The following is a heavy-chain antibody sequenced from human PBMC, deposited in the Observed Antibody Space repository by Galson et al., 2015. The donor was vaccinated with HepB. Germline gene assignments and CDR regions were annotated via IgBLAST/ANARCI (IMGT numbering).Heavy chain of an antibody. Sequence: SLRLSCAASGFTFSSYAMSWVRQAPGKGLEWVSAISGSGGSTYYADSVKGRFTISRDNSKNTLYLQMNSLRAEDTAVYYCASNWGLTEGYGVNPFFDYWGQGTLVTVSS. CDR1: GFTFSSYA. CDR3: ASNWGLTEGYGVNPFFDY. D-gene: IGHD4-23*01. CDR2: ISGSGGST. V-gene: IGHV3-23*01. J-gene: IGHJ4*02.